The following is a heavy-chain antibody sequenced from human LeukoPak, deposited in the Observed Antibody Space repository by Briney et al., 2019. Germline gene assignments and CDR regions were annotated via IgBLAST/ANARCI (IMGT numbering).Heavy chain of an antibody. D-gene: IGHD6-13*01. CDR3: ARAGSSWLGGHNWFDP. CDR2: IKQDGSEK. Sequence: PGRSLRLSCAASGFTFSSYWMSWVRQAPGKGLEWVANIKQDGSEKYYVDSVKGRFTISRDNAKNSLYLQMNSLRAEDTAVYYCARAGSSWLGGHNWFDPWGQGTLVTVSS. J-gene: IGHJ5*02. CDR1: GFTFSSYW. V-gene: IGHV3-7*01.